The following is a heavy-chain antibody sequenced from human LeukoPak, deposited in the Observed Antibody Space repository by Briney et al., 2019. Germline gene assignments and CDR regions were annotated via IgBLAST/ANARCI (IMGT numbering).Heavy chain of an antibody. Sequence: ASVKVSCKASGYTFTGYYMHWVRQAPGQGLEWMGWINPNSGGTNYAQKFQGRVTMTRDTSISTAYMELSRLRSEDTAVYYCARSSFGVVPSGPWGQGTLVTVSS. J-gene: IGHJ5*02. D-gene: IGHD2-2*01. CDR2: INPNSGGT. CDR3: ARSSFGVVPSGP. V-gene: IGHV1-2*02. CDR1: GYTFTGYY.